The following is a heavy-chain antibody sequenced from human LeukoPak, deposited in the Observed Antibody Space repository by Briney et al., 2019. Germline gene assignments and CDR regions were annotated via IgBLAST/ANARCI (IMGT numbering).Heavy chain of an antibody. CDR2: LFYSGNT. J-gene: IGHJ4*02. V-gene: IGHV4-59*08. CDR3: ARGSSPFDY. Sequence: SETLSLTCTVSGGSINSYYWSWIRQPPGKGLEWIGPLFYSGNTNYNPSLKSRVTISLDTSKNQVSLKLSSVTAADTAVYYCARGSSPFDYWGQGTLVTVSS. CDR1: GGSINSYY.